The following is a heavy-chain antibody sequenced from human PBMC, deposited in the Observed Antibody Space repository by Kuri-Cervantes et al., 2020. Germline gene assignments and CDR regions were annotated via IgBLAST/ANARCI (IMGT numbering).Heavy chain of an antibody. CDR1: GFTFSSYW. CDR3: ARSCVGGTCQATAFDY. D-gene: IGHD2-15*01. CDR2: IDSDGSST. Sequence: GGSLRLSCAASGFTFSSYWMHWVRQAPGKGLVWVARIDSDGSSTIYVDSVKGRFIISRDNAKNTLFLQMNSLRAEDTAIYSCARSCVGGTCQATAFDYWGQGTLVTVSS. V-gene: IGHV3-74*01. J-gene: IGHJ4*02.